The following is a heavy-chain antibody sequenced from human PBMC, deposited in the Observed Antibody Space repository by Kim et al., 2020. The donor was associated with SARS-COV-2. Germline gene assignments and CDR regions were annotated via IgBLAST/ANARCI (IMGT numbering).Heavy chain of an antibody. CDR2: IIPILGIA. Sequence: SVKVSCKASGGTFSSYAISWVRQAPGQGLEWMGRIIPILGIANYAQKFQGRVTSTADKSTSTAYMELSSLRSEDTAVYYCARRTYYYGSGSYREGWGQGTLVTVSS. CDR3: ARRTYYYGSGSYREG. V-gene: IGHV1-69*04. CDR1: GGTFSSYA. D-gene: IGHD3-10*01. J-gene: IGHJ4*02.